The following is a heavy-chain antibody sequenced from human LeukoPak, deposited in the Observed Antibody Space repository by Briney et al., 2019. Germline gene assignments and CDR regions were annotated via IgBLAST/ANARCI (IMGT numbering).Heavy chain of an antibody. D-gene: IGHD6-13*01. CDR3: AAGIVERDDI. CDR1: GYSFTSYW. J-gene: IGHJ3*02. V-gene: IGHV5-10-1*01. CDR2: IDPSDSYT. Sequence: GESLKISCKGSGYSFTSYWISWVRQMPGKGLEWMGRIDPSDSYTNYSPSFQGHVTISADKSISTAYLQWSSLKASDTAMYYCAAGIVERDDIWGQGTMVTVSS.